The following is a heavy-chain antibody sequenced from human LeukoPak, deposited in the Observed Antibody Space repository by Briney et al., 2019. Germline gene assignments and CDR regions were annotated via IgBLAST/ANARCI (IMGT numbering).Heavy chain of an antibody. CDR2: INHSGST. CDR1: GGSFSGYY. D-gene: IGHD5-18*01. J-gene: IGHJ4*02. V-gene: IGHV4-34*01. CDR3: ARGHGYSYGRYYFDY. Sequence: PSETLSLTCAVYGGSFSGYYWSWIRQPPEKGLEWIGEINHSGSTNYNPSLKSRVTISVDTSKNQFSLKLSSVTAADTAVYYCARGHGYSYGRYYFDYWGQGTLVTVSS.